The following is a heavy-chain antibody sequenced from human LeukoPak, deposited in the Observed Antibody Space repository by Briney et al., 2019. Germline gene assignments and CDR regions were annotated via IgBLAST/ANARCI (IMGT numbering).Heavy chain of an antibody. CDR2: IYYSGST. V-gene: IGHV4-31*03. J-gene: IGHJ5*02. Sequence: PSETLSLTCTVSGGSISSGGYYWSWIRQHPGKGLEWIGYIYYSGSTYHNPSLKSRVTISVDRSKNQFSLKLSSVTAADTAVYYCARALVRTGTTRWFDPWGQGTLVTVSS. D-gene: IGHD1-7*01. CDR1: GGSISSGGYY. CDR3: ARALVRTGTTRWFDP.